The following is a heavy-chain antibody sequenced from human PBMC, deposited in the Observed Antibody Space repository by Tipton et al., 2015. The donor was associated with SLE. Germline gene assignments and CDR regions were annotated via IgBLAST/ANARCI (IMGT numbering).Heavy chain of an antibody. V-gene: IGHV4-34*01. Sequence: TLSLTCAVYGGSFSGYYWSWIRPPSGKGLEWIGESNHSGSTNYNPSLKSRVTISVDTSKNQFSLKLSSVTAADTAVYYCARGGHTMVRYYYYMDVWGKGTTVTV. CDR3: ARGGHTMVRYYYYMDV. J-gene: IGHJ6*03. CDR2: SNHSGST. D-gene: IGHD3-10*01. CDR1: GGSFSGYY.